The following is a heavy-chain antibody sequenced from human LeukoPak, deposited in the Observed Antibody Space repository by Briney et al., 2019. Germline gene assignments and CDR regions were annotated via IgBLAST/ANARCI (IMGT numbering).Heavy chain of an antibody. CDR1: GYTFTGYY. Sequence: RASVKVSCKASGYTFTGYYMHWVRQAPGQGLEWMGWINPNSGGTNYAQKFQGRVTMTRDTSISTAYMELSRLRSDDTAVYYCARDSVAAAGKIQHWGQGTLVTVSS. D-gene: IGHD6-13*01. V-gene: IGHV1-2*02. CDR3: ARDSVAAAGKIQH. J-gene: IGHJ1*01. CDR2: INPNSGGT.